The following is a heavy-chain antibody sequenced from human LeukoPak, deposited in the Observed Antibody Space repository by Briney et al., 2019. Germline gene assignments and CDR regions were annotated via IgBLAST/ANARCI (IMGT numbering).Heavy chain of an antibody. Sequence: GGSLRLSCEGSGFSFNGYAMSWVRQAPGKGLEWVAVTGGSDDNTHYADSVKGRFTISRDNSANRLFLQMNSLRPDDSALYYCTKDLMTGFSSGWYFAYWGLGTLVSVSS. V-gene: IGHV3-23*01. CDR1: GFSFNGYA. CDR3: TKDLMTGFSSGWYFAY. CDR2: TGGSDDNT. J-gene: IGHJ4*02. D-gene: IGHD6-19*01.